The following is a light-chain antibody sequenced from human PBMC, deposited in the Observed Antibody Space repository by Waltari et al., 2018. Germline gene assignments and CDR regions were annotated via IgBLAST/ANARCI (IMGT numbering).Light chain of an antibody. CDR3: SSHAGSRVV. J-gene: IGLJ2*01. Sequence: QSALTQPPSVSGSPGQSVTMSCTGTSSDVGAYDYVSWYQQHAGKAPKLIIYDVTTRPSGVPDRFSGPKSGNTASLTVSGRQAEDEADYYCSSHAGSRVVFGGGTKLTVL. CDR2: DVT. V-gene: IGLV2-8*01. CDR1: SSDVGAYDY.